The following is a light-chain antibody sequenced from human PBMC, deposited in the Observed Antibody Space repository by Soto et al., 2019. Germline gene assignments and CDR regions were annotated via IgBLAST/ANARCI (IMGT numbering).Light chain of an antibody. CDR3: QQYYNIPLT. Sequence: DILMTQSPYSLAVSLGEPAKFNSQYRDSILYSSNNKNYLGWYQQKPGQPPKLLIYWASTRESGVPDRFSGSGSGTHFTLTISSLQAEDVAVYYCQQYYNIPLTFGGGTKVDI. V-gene: IGKV4-1*01. CDR1: DSILYSSNNKNY. J-gene: IGKJ4*01. CDR2: WAS.